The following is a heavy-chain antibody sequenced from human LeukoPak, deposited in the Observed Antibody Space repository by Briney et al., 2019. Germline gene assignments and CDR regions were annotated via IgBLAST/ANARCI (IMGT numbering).Heavy chain of an antibody. D-gene: IGHD1-26*01. CDR1: GYTLTELS. J-gene: IGHJ4*02. CDR2: FDPEDGET. V-gene: IGHV1-24*01. CDR3: ATSLGSSGTYYFDY. Sequence: ASVKVSCKVSGYTLTELSMHWVRQAPGKGLEWMGGFDPEDGETIYAQKFQGRVTMTEDTSTDTAYMELSSLRSEDTAVYYCATSLGSSGTYYFDYWGQGTLVTVPS.